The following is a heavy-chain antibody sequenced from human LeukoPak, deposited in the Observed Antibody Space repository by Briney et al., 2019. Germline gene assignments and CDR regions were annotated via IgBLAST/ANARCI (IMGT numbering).Heavy chain of an antibody. D-gene: IGHD6-6*01. CDR3: ARRRAVSGHGSSSDAFDI. J-gene: IGHJ3*02. CDR1: GGSISRYY. CDR2: IYYSGST. V-gene: IGHV4-59*08. Sequence: SETLSLPCTVSGGSISRYYWSWIRQPPGKGLEGIGYIYYSGSTNYNPSLKSRVTISVDTSKNQFSLKLSSVTAADTAVYYCARRRAVSGHGSSSDAFDIWGQGTMVTVSS.